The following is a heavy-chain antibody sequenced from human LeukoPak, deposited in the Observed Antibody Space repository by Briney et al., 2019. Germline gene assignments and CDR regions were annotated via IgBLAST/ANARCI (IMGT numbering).Heavy chain of an antibody. CDR1: GYSISSGYF. V-gene: IGHV4-38-2*02. CDR3: AREKGGSGYYYYYMDV. CDR2: IYHSGST. J-gene: IGHJ6*03. Sequence: PSETLSLTCTVSGYSISSGYFWGWIRQPPGKGLEWIGSIYHSGSTSYDPSLKSRLTISVDTSKNQFSLKLSSVTAADTAVYYCAREKGGSGYYYYYMDVWGKGTTVTISS. D-gene: IGHD3-10*01.